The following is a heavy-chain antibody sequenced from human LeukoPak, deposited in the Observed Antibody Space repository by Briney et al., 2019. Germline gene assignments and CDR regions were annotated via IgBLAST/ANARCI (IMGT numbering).Heavy chain of an antibody. CDR3: ARLAGSYGMDV. J-gene: IGHJ6*02. V-gene: IGHV4-31*03. D-gene: IGHD1-14*01. CDR2: IYYSGST. Sequence: SETLSLTCTVSGVSISSGGYYWSWIRQHPGKGLEWIGYIYYSGSTYYNPSLKSRVTISVDTSKNQFSLKLSSVTAADTAVYYCARLAGSYGMDVWGQGTTVTVSS. CDR1: GVSISSGGYY.